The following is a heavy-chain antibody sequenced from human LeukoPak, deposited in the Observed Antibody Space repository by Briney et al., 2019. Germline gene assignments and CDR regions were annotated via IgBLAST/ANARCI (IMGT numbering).Heavy chain of an antibody. CDR1: GGTFSSYA. V-gene: IGHV1-69*13. Sequence: GASVKVSCKASGGTFSSYAISWVRQAPGQGLEWMGGIIPIFGTANYAQKFQGRVTITADESTSTAYMELSSLRSEDTAVHYCASPHKDIAAAGTWNWFDPWGQGTLVTVSS. CDR3: ASPHKDIAAAGTWNWFDP. J-gene: IGHJ5*02. D-gene: IGHD6-13*01. CDR2: IIPIFGTA.